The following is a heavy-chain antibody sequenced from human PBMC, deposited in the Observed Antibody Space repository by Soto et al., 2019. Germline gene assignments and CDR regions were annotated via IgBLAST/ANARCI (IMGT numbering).Heavy chain of an antibody. V-gene: IGHV3-23*01. CDR2: NGGSRGGT. Sequence: EVQLLESGGGLVQPGGSLRLSCTASGFPFSRVAMSWVRQAPGQGLEWVASISANGGSRGGTYYADSVKGRFTISRDNSKNTVSLQMNSLRVEDTALYYCAKCDCGGDWGVYHYDHWGQGSQVTVSS. CDR1: GFPFSRVA. CDR3: AKCDCGGDWGVYHYDH. D-gene: IGHD2-21*02. J-gene: IGHJ5*02.